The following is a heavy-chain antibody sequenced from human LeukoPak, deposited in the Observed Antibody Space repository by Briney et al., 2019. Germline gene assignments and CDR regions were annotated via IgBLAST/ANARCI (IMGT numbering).Heavy chain of an antibody. Sequence: GGSLRLSSAASGFTFSSYSMNWVRQAPGKGLEWVSSISSSSSYIYYADSVKGRFTISRDNAKNSLYLQMNSLRAEDTAVYYCARVIEYYDILTGYGMGGPDYWGQGTLVTVSS. D-gene: IGHD3-9*01. CDR1: GFTFSSYS. J-gene: IGHJ4*02. V-gene: IGHV3-21*01. CDR2: ISSSSSYI. CDR3: ARVIEYYDILTGYGMGGPDY.